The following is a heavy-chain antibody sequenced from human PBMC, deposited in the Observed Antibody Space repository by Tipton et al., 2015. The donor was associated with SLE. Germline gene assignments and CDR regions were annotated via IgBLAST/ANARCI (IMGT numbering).Heavy chain of an antibody. CDR3: ARDRTVTTPCMDV. Sequence: TLSLTCAVHGGSFSGYYWSWIRQPPGKGLEWIGEINHSGSTNYNPSLKSRVTISVDTSKNQFSLKLSSVTAADTAVYYCARDRTVTTPCMDVWGQGTTVTVSS. CDR1: GGSFSGYY. D-gene: IGHD4-17*01. CDR2: INHSGST. V-gene: IGHV4-34*01. J-gene: IGHJ6*02.